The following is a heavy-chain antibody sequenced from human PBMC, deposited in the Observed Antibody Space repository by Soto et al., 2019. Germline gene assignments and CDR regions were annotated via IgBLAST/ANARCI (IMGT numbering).Heavy chain of an antibody. CDR3: ARDVIAVAGDPFDY. J-gene: IGHJ4*02. Sequence: GASVKVSCKASGYTFTSYAMHWVRQAPGQRLEWMGWINAGNGNTKYSQKFQGRVTITRDTSASTAYMELGSLRSEDTAVYYCARDVIAVAGDPFDYWGQGTLVTVSS. CDR1: GYTFTSYA. CDR2: INAGNGNT. V-gene: IGHV1-3*01. D-gene: IGHD6-19*01.